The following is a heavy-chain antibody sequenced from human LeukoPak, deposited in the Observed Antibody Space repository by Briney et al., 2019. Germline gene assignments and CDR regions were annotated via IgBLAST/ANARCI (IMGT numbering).Heavy chain of an antibody. CDR3: ARGGEYYDFWSGYLTDPDAFDI. V-gene: IGHV4-38-2*01. CDR2: IYHSGRT. D-gene: IGHD3-3*01. J-gene: IGHJ3*02. CDR1: GYFINSEYY. Sequence: PSETLSLTCSVSGYFINSEYYWGWIRQPPGKGLEWIGSIYHSGRTSCNPSLKSRVTMSVDTSKNQFSLKLSSVTAADTAVYYCARGGEYYDFWSGYLTDPDAFDIWGQGTMVTVSS.